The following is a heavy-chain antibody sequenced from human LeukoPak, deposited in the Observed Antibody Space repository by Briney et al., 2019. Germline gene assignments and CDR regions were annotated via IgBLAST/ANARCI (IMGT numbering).Heavy chain of an antibody. J-gene: IGHJ4*02. CDR3: AKDLSYSSGWYGFDY. Sequence: GGSLRLSCAASGFTFSSYAMSWVHQAPGKGLEWVAGVSGSSGRTYYAASVKGRFTISRDNSKNTLSLEMNSLSAADTAVYYCAKDLSYSSGWYGFDYWGQGTLVTVSS. CDR1: GFTFSSYA. CDR2: VSGSSGRT. V-gene: IGHV3-23*01. D-gene: IGHD6-19*01.